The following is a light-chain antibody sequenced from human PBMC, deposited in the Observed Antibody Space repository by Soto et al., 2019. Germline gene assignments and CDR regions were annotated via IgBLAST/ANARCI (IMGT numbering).Light chain of an antibody. CDR1: SRDIGGYNY. J-gene: IGLJ1*01. CDR3: CSYAGSDTFYV. V-gene: IGLV2-11*01. Sequence: SVLSQPRSVSGSPGQTVTISCTGASRDIGGYNYVSWYQQYPGKAPKRLIYDVTKRPSGVPDRFSGSKSGYTASLTISGLRAEGDADYYCCSYAGSDTFYVVGTGTKVTGL. CDR2: DVT.